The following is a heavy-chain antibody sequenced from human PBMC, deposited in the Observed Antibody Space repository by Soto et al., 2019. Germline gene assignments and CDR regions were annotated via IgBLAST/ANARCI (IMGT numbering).Heavy chain of an antibody. CDR1: GGSFSGYY. CDR3: ARVKQGYYDSSGYYTH. D-gene: IGHD3-22*01. J-gene: IGHJ4*02. V-gene: IGHV4-34*01. CDR2: INHSGST. Sequence: PSETLSLTCAVYGGSFSGYYWSWIRQPPGKGLEWIGEINHSGSTNYNPSLKSRVTISVDTSKNQFSLKLSSVTVADTAVYYCARVKQGYYDSSGYYTHWGQGTLVTVSS.